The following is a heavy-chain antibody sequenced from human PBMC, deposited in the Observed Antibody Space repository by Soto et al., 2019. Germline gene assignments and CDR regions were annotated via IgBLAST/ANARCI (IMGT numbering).Heavy chain of an antibody. D-gene: IGHD4-17*01. V-gene: IGHV3-30-3*01. J-gene: IGHJ6*02. CDR1: GFTFSSYA. CDR3: ARAGYGDYVDYYYGMDV. Sequence: QVQLVESGGGVVQPGKSLRLSCAASGFTFSSYAMHWVRQAPGKGLEWVAVISYDGSNKYYADSVKGRFTISRDNSKNTLYLQMSSLRAEDTAVYYCARAGYGDYVDYYYGMDVWGQGTTVTVSS. CDR2: ISYDGSNK.